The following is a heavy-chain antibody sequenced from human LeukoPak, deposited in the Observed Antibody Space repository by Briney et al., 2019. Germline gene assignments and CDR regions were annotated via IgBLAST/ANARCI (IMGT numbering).Heavy chain of an antibody. CDR2: IYYSGST. Sequence: PSETLSLTCTVSGGSISSYYWSWIRQPPGKRLEWIGYIYYSGSTNYNPSLKSRVTISVDTSKNQFSLKLSSVAAADTAVYYCARVDTAMVSYFDYWGQGTLVTVSS. CDR3: ARVDTAMVSYFDY. CDR1: GGSISSYY. D-gene: IGHD5-18*01. V-gene: IGHV4-59*01. J-gene: IGHJ4*02.